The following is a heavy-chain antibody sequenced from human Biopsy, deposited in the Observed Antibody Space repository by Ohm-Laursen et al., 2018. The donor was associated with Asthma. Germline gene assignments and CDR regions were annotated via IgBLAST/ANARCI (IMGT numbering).Heavy chain of an antibody. CDR1: GYTFRSYG. CDR2: IIPIFGPT. CDR3: ARGPEYVRSSGALDY. D-gene: IGHD2-2*01. J-gene: IGHJ4*02. V-gene: IGHV1-69*13. Sequence: EASVTVSCTDSGYTFRSYGVSWARQAPGQCLEWMGRIIPIFGPTNYAQKFQGRVTISADDSTSTAYMELSSLSSEDTALYYCARGPEYVRSSGALDYWGQGTLVTVSS.